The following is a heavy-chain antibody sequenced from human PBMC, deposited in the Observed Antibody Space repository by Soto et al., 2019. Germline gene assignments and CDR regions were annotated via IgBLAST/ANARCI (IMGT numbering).Heavy chain of an antibody. Sequence: KASETLSLTCTVSGGSVSSGSYYWSWIRQPPGKGLEWIGYIYYSGSTNYNPSLKSRVTISVDTSKNQFSLKLSSVTAADTAVYYCARDSSGDGSYYHYYYGMDVWGQGTTVTVSS. J-gene: IGHJ6*02. V-gene: IGHV4-61*01. CDR3: ARDSSGDGSYYHYYYGMDV. D-gene: IGHD1-26*01. CDR2: IYYSGST. CDR1: GGSVSSGSYY.